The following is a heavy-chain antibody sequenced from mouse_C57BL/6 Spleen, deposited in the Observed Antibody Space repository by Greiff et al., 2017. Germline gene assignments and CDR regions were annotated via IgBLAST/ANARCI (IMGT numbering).Heavy chain of an antibody. D-gene: IGHD2-1*01. CDR2: ISSGGSYT. V-gene: IGHV5-6*02. CDR3: ARRGYGIAWFAY. CDR1: GFTFSSYG. J-gene: IGHJ3*01. Sequence: EVKLMESGGDLVKPGGSLKLSCAASGFTFSSYGMSWVRQTPDKRLEWVATISSGGSYTYYPDSVKGRFTISRDNAKNTLYLQMSSLKSEDTAMYYCARRGYGIAWFAYWGQGTLVTVSA.